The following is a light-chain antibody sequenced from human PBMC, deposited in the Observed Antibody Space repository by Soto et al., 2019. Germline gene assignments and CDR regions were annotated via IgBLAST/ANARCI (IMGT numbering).Light chain of an antibody. V-gene: IGKV1-27*01. J-gene: IGKJ1*01. CDR1: QGISNY. CDR2: AAS. Sequence: DIQMTQSPSSLSASVGDRVTITCRASQGISNYLAWYQQKPGKVPKLLIYAASTLQSGAPSRFSVSGSGTDFTLTISSLQPEDVATYYCQKYNSAPQTFGQGTKVEIK. CDR3: QKYNSAPQT.